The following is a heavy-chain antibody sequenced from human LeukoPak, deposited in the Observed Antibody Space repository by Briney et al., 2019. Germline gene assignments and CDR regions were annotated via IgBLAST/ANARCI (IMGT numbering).Heavy chain of an antibody. D-gene: IGHD6-6*01. CDR1: GYTFTSYY. CDR2: INPSGGST. V-gene: IGHV1-46*01. J-gene: IGHJ3*02. Sequence: GASVKVSCKASGYTFTSYYMHWVRQAPGQGLEWMGIINPSGGSTSYAQKFQGRVTMTRDTSTSTVYMELSSLRSEDTAVYYCARDPDPEYSSSSGDAFDIWGQGTMVTVSS. CDR3: ARDPDPEYSSSSGDAFDI.